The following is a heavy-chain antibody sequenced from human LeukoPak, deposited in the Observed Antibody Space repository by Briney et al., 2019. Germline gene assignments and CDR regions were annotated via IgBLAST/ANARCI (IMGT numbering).Heavy chain of an antibody. J-gene: IGHJ4*02. CDR3: ARGLSRSYYFCCNDY. CDR2: ISAYNGNT. V-gene: IGHV1-18*01. D-gene: IGHD3-10*01. CDR1: GYTFTSYD. Sequence: ASVKVSCKASGYTFTSYDISWVRQAPGQGLEWMGWISAYNGNTNYAQKLQGRVTMTTDTSTSTAYMELRNLRSDDTAVYYCARGLSRSYYFCCNDYWGQGTLVTVSS.